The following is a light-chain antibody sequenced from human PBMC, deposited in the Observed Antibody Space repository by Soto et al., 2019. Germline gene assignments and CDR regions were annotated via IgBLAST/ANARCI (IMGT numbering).Light chain of an antibody. CDR2: AAS. CDR1: QSISSY. J-gene: IGKJ5*01. V-gene: IGKV1-39*01. CDR3: QQSYTPIT. Sequence: IKITQSPSTMSASVGDRLTLTCRARQSISSYFIWYQQKPGNSPKLLIYAASSLRSGVPTMFSGSGSGTDFTLTISSLQPEYFTTYYCQQSYTPITFGQGTRLEIK.